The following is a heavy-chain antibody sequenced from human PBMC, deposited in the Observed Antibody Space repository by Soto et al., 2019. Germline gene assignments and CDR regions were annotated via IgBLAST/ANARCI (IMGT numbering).Heavy chain of an antibody. J-gene: IGHJ6*02. CDR3: ARSKRDIVVVVAATDYYYGMDV. Sequence: QVQLVQSGAEVKKPGSSVKVSCKASGGTFSSYAISWVRQAPGQGLEWMGGIIPIFGTANYAQKFQGRVTITADESTSTAYMELSSLRSEDTAVYYCARSKRDIVVVVAATDYYYGMDVWSQGTTATVSS. V-gene: IGHV1-69*01. CDR2: IIPIFGTA. CDR1: GGTFSSYA. D-gene: IGHD2-15*01.